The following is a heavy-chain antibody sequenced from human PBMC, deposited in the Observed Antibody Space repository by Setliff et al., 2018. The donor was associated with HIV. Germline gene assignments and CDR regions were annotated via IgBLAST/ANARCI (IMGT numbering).Heavy chain of an antibody. CDR1: GGSLSGYH. Sequence: SETLSLTCAVYGGSLSGYHWSWIHQSPEKGLEWIGEINHSGSTNYNPSLKSRVTMSVDTSKNQFSLNLSSVTAADTAVYYCARGGGYDRSGYYPFDYWGQGTPVTVSS. V-gene: IGHV4-34*01. D-gene: IGHD3-22*01. CDR2: INHSGST. J-gene: IGHJ4*02. CDR3: ARGGGYDRSGYYPFDY.